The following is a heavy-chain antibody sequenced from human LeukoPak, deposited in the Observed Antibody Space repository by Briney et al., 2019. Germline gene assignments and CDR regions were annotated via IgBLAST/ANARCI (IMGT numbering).Heavy chain of an antibody. V-gene: IGHV4-61*02. CDR2: IYTSGST. D-gene: IGHD1-26*01. CDR1: GASIRSGTDY. J-gene: IGHJ4*02. CDR3: ARESLGPPYYFDY. Sequence: PSETLSLTCNVCGASIRSGTDYWSWIRQPAGKGLEWIGRIYTSGSTKYNPSLKSRVTISIDTSKNQFSLKLTSVTAADTAVYYCARESLGPPYYFDYWGQGTLVTVSS.